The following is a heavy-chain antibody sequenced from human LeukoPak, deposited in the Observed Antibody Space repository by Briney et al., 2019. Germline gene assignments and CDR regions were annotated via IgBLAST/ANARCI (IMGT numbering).Heavy chain of an antibody. J-gene: IGHJ4*02. CDR1: GFTFSSYA. V-gene: IGHV3-23*01. D-gene: IGHD2-2*01. Sequence: PGGSLRLSCAASGFTFSSYAMSWVRQAPGKGLEWVSAISGSGGSTYYADSVKGRFTISRDNSKNTLYLQMNSLRAEDTAVYYCARVAGIVVVPAGVYFDYWGQGTLVTVSS. CDR3: ARVAGIVVVPAGVYFDY. CDR2: ISGSGGST.